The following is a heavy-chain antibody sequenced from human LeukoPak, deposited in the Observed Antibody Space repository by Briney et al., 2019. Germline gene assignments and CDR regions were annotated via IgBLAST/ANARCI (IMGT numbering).Heavy chain of an antibody. V-gene: IGHV4-30-4*07. J-gene: IGHJ3*02. CDR3: ARASTGHDAFDI. Sequence: LRLSCAASGFTFSDYYMSWIRQPPGKGLEWIGYIYYSGSTYYNPSLKSRVTISVDTSKNQFSLKLSSVTAADTAVYYCARASTGHDAFDIWGQGTMVTVSS. D-gene: IGHD2-8*02. CDR1: GFTFSDYY. CDR2: IYYSGST.